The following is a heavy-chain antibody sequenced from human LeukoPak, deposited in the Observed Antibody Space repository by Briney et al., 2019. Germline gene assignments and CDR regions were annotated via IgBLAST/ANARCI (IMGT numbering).Heavy chain of an antibody. CDR3: ARSAPLSSSGWYDAFDI. CDR2: ISSTSSLI. D-gene: IGHD6-19*01. J-gene: IGHJ3*02. CDR1: AFTFNNYW. V-gene: IGHV3-48*04. Sequence: GGSLRLSCVASAFTFNNYWMHWVRQAPGKGLVWVSYISSTSSLIYYEDSVKGRFTISRDNAKNSLYLQVNSLRAEDTAVYYCARSAPLSSSGWYDAFDIWGQGTMVTVSS.